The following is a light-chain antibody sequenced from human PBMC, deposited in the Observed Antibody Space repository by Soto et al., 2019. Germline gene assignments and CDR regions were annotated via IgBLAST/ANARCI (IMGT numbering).Light chain of an antibody. V-gene: IGKV1-39*01. J-gene: IGKJ2*01. CDR3: HQSYSTPYT. Sequence: DIQMTQSPSSMSASVGDRVTITCRARQRISSYLNWYQHKPWKAPKLLIYAAYSLQNGAPSSFSSSGSGTDFTLTISSLQPEEFENYYCHQSYSTPYTFGQRTQLEIK. CDR1: QRISSY. CDR2: AAY.